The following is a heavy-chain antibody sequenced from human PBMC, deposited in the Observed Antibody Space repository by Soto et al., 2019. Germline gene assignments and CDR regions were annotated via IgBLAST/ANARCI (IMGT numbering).Heavy chain of an antibody. J-gene: IGHJ6*02. Sequence: ASETLSLTCTVSGGSISSYYWSWIRQPPGKGLEWIGYIYYSGSTNYNPSLKSRVTISVDTSKNQFSLKLSSVTAADTAVYYCARDAHSSVYYGMDVWGQGTTVTVSS. CDR1: GGSISSYY. CDR2: IYYSGST. V-gene: IGHV4-59*01. CDR3: ARDAHSSVYYGMDV. D-gene: IGHD3-10*01.